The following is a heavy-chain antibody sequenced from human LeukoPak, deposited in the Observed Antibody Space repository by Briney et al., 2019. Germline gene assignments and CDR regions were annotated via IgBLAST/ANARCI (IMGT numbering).Heavy chain of an antibody. V-gene: IGHV3-21*01. CDR2: ISSSSSYI. CDR1: GCTFSSYS. CDR3: AREGCSSTSCYRWFDP. J-gene: IGHJ5*02. Sequence: GGSLRLSCAASGCTFSSYSMNWVRQAPGKGLEWVSSISSSSSYIYYADSVKGRFTISKDNAKNSLYLQMNSLRAQDTAVYYCAREGCSSTSCYRWFDPWGQGTLVTASS. D-gene: IGHD2-2*01.